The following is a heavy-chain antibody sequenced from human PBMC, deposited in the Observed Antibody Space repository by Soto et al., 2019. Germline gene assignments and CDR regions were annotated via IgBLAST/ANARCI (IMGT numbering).Heavy chain of an antibody. CDR2: IYTSGST. D-gene: IGHD2-2*02. CDR1: GGSISSYY. J-gene: IGHJ5*02. Sequence: PSETLSLTCTVSGGSISSYYWIWIRQPAGKGLEWIGRIYTSGSTNYNPSLKSRVTMSVDTSKNQFSLKLSSVTAADTAVYYCARDIRYCSSTSCYRNWFDPWGQGTLVTVSS. CDR3: ARDIRYCSSTSCYRNWFDP. V-gene: IGHV4-4*07.